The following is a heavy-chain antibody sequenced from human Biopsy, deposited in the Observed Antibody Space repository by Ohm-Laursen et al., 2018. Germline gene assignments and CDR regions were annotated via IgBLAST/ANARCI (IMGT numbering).Heavy chain of an antibody. V-gene: IGHV4-61*01. D-gene: IGHD6-19*01. Sequence: SETLSLTCTVSGDSVSSGSPYWTWIRQPPGQGLEYIGYIYDRGSTANYNPSLESRVTMSVDMPKNQFSLKLSSVTAADTAIYYCARGMRSSGWPYFDSWGQGTLVTVSS. CDR1: GDSVSSGSPY. J-gene: IGHJ4*02. CDR3: ARGMRSSGWPYFDS. CDR2: IYDRGSTA.